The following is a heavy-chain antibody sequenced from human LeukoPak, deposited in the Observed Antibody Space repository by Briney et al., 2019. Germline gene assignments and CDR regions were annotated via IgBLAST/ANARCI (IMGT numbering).Heavy chain of an antibody. J-gene: IGHJ4*02. CDR1: GGSVSRDY. Sequence: SGTLSLTCTVSGGSVSRDYWSWIRQPPGKGLEGIGYISDSWSTNYNPSLKSRLTISLDTSKNQFSLRLSSVTAADTAVYYCARTIAATGILPDYWGQGTLVTVS. CDR2: ISDSWST. V-gene: IGHV4-59*02. CDR3: ARTIAATGILPDY. D-gene: IGHD6-13*01.